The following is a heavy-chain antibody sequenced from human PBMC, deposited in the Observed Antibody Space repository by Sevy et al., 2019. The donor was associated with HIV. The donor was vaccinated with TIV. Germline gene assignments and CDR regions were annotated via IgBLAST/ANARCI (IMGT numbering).Heavy chain of an antibody. CDR3: ARERLDSTRLTFDP. V-gene: IGHV3-11*06. Sequence: GGSLRLSCAASGFTFSDYYMSWIRQAPGKGLEWVSYISSSSSYTNYADSVKGRFTISRDNAKNSLYLQMNSLRAEDTAVYYCARERLDSTRLTFDPWGQGTLVTVS. CDR2: ISSSSSYT. D-gene: IGHD3-22*01. J-gene: IGHJ5*02. CDR1: GFTFSDYY.